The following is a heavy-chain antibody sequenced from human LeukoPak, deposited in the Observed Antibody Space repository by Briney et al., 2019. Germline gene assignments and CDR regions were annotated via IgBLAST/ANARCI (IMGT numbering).Heavy chain of an antibody. CDR3: ARYYYDTSSAFDI. CDR1: GYTFTGYC. CDR2: INPNSGGT. Sequence: GASVKVSCKASGYTFTGYCMHWVRQAPGQGLEWMGWINPNSGGTNYAQKFQGRVIMTRDTSISTAYMALSRLRSDDTAVYYCARYYYDTSSAFDIWGQGTMVTVSS. D-gene: IGHD3-22*01. V-gene: IGHV1-2*02. J-gene: IGHJ3*02.